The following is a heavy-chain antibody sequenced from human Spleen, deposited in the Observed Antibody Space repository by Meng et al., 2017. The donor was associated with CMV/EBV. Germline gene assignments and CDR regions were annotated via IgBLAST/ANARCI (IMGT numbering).Heavy chain of an antibody. J-gene: IGHJ4*02. CDR3: ARDFGSFSMSDD. CDR1: GYTFTNYY. CDR2: INPNSGAT. V-gene: IGHV1-2*02. Sequence: ASVKVSCKASGYTFTNYYMQWMRQAPGQGLEWMGRINPNSGATTSAQKFQGRLTMTRDTSISTAYLELSRLRSDDTAVYYCARDFGSFSMSDDWGQGTLVTVSS. D-gene: IGHD3-22*01.